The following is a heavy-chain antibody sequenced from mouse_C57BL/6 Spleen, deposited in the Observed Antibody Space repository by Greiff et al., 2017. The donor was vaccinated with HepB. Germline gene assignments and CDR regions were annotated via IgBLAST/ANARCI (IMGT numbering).Heavy chain of an antibody. Sequence: VQVVESGAELVKPGASVKLSCKASGYTFTEYTIHWVKQRSGQGLEWIGWFYPGSGSIKYNEKFKDKATLTAEKSSSTVYIELSRLTSEDSAVYFCGSHEGGVRGSWYFDGWGAGTTVTVSS. V-gene: IGHV1-62-2*01. J-gene: IGHJ1*01. CDR3: GSHEGGVRGSWYFDG. CDR2: FYPGSGSI. CDR1: GYTFTEYT. D-gene: IGHD3-2*02.